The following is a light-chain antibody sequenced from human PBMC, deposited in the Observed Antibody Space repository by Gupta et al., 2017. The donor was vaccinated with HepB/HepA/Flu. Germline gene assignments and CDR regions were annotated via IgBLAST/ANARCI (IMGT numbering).Light chain of an antibody. V-gene: IGKV3-20*01. CDR3: QQYGSSPRT. CDR2: RVS. CDR1: QSDGNSY. J-gene: IGKJ1*01. Sequence: PCTMSQSTVKGATRSRSSGQSDGNSYLAWYQQKPGQAPRLLIYRVSSRATGIPDRFSGSGSGTDFTLTISRLEPEDFAVYYCQQYGSSPRTFGQGTKVEIK.